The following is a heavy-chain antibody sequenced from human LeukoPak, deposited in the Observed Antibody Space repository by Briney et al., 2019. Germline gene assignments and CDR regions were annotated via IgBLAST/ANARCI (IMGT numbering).Heavy chain of an antibody. CDR1: GFTVSSNY. CDR2: IYSGGST. Sequence: GGSLRLSCAASGFTVSSNYMSWVRQAPGKGLEWVSVIYSGGSTYYADSVKGRFTISRDNSKNTLYLQMNSLRAEDTAVYYCARAEVGATPFVFDYWGQGTLVTASS. V-gene: IGHV3-53*01. CDR3: ARAEVGATPFVFDY. J-gene: IGHJ4*02. D-gene: IGHD1-26*01.